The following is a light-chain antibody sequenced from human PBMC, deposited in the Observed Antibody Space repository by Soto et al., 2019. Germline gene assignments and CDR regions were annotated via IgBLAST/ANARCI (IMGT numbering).Light chain of an antibody. Sequence: EIVLTQSPATLSLSPGERATLPCRASQSVSSYLAWYQQKPGQAPRLLIYDASNRATGIPARFSGSGSGTAFTLTISSLEPEDSAVYYCQQRSNWPPTFGQGTKLEIK. CDR1: QSVSSY. CDR2: DAS. V-gene: IGKV3-11*01. CDR3: QQRSNWPPT. J-gene: IGKJ2*01.